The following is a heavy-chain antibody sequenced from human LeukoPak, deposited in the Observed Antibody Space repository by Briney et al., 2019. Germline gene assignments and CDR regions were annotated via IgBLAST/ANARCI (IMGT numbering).Heavy chain of an antibody. CDR3: ARSPDGYSYGYLY. V-gene: IGHV3-48*04. CDR1: GFTFSDYS. J-gene: IGHJ4*02. Sequence: PGGSLRLSCAASGFTFSDYSMNWVRQAPGKGLEWVSYISSSSSTIYYADSVKGRFIISRDNAKNSLYLQMNSLRAEDTAVYYCARSPDGYSYGYLYWGQGTLVTVSS. CDR2: ISSSSSTI. D-gene: IGHD5-18*01.